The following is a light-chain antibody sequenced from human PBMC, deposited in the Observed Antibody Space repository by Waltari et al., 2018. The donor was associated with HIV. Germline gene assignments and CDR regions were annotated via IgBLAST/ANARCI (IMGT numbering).Light chain of an antibody. CDR3: QTWGADIHI. CDR2: VKSDGSH. CDR1: SEHSPYA. V-gene: IGLV4-69*01. Sequence: QLVLTQSPSASASLGASVKLTCTLSSEHSPYAIAWHQQQSNKGPRFLMKVKSDGSHNKGDGIPERFSASSSGAERYLIISSRQSEDEADYYCQTWGADIHIFGAGTKVTVL. J-gene: IGLJ1*01.